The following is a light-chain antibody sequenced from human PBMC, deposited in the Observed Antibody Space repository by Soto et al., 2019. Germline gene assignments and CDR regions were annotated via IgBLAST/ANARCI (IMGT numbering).Light chain of an antibody. J-gene: IGKJ1*01. CDR2: GAS. CDR3: QKYNNWPQT. Sequence: IVMTQSPATLSVSPGDSVTLSCRVSQSVDSNFAWYQQRPGQAPRLLIYGASTRATDVPDRFSASGSGTEFTLTISSLQSEDFAVYYCQKYNNWPQTFGQGTKVDIK. V-gene: IGKV3-15*01. CDR1: QSVDSN.